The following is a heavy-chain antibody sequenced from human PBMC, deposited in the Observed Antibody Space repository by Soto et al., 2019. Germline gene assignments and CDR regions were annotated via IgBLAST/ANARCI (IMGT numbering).Heavy chain of an antibody. J-gene: IGHJ4*02. V-gene: IGHV4-59*01. CDR1: GGSISGSY. D-gene: IGHD1-1*01. CDR2: IYSSGST. Sequence: QVQLQESGPGLVKPSETLSLTCTVSGGSISGSYWSWIRQPPGKGLEWIGYIYSSGSTYYNPSLRSRVTMSGDTSKNQFSLKLSSVTAADTAVYYCARLDNVGDYWGQGTLVTVSS. CDR3: ARLDNVGDY.